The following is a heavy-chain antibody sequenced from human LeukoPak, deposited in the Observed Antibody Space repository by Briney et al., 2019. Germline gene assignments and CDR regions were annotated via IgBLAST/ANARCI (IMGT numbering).Heavy chain of an antibody. CDR1: GFSFSSCW. J-gene: IGHJ4*02. D-gene: IGHD2/OR15-2a*01. Sequence: GGSLRLSCTASGFSFSSCWMSWVRQAPGKGPELVASIKEDGSDKHYVASVKGRFTISRDNAKNSLYLQINSLRAEDTAIYYCARDVKWGQGTLVTVSS. CDR2: IKEDGSDK. CDR3: ARDVK. V-gene: IGHV3-7*05.